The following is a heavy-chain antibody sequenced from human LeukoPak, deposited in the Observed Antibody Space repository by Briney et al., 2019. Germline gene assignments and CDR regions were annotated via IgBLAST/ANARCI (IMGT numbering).Heavy chain of an antibody. D-gene: IGHD4-17*01. Sequence: PGGSLRLSCAASGFTFSSYGMHWVRQAPGKGLEWVAFIRYDGSNKYYADSVKGRSTISRDNSKNTLYLQMNSLRAEDTAVYYCAKETPTTVTSPFQHWGQGTLVTVSS. J-gene: IGHJ1*01. CDR2: IRYDGSNK. V-gene: IGHV3-30*02. CDR3: AKETPTTVTSPFQH. CDR1: GFTFSSYG.